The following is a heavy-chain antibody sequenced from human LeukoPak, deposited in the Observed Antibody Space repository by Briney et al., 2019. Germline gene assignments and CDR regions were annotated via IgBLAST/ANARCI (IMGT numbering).Heavy chain of an antibody. CDR1: GFTFSSYA. V-gene: IGHV3-23*01. CDR3: AKSGVGSGSGWYYYYYGMDA. J-gene: IGHJ6*02. D-gene: IGHD6-19*01. CDR2: ISGSGGST. Sequence: GGSLRLSCAASGFTFSSYAMSWVRQAPGKGLEWVSAISGSGGSTYYADSVKGRFTISRDNSKNTLYLQMNSLRAEDTAVYYCAKSGVGSGSGWYYYYYGMDAWGQGTTVTVSS.